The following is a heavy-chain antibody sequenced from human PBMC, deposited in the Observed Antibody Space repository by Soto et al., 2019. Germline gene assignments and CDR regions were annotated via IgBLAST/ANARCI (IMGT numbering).Heavy chain of an antibody. J-gene: IGHJ4*02. CDR2: IHHSGAT. CDR3: ARLWWEEQWLAFDY. Sequence: SETLSLTCAVSGDSITGDNWWSWVRQPPGKGLEWIGEIHHSGATNHNPSLKSRVTISVDKSKNQFSLKLSSVTAADTAVYYCARLWWEEQWLAFDYWGQGTLVT. CDR1: GDSITGDNW. V-gene: IGHV4-4*02. D-gene: IGHD6-19*01.